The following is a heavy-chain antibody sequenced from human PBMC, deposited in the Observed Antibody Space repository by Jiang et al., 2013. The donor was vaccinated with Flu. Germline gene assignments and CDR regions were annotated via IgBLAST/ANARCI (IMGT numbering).Heavy chain of an antibody. CDR1: GFTVSSNY. CDR3: AREWGDRSFDY. Sequence: QLVESGGGVVQPGRSLRLSCAASGFTVSSNYISWVRQAPGKGLEWVSVIYSGGSTYYADSVKGRFTFSRDNSKNTLYLQMNSLRSDDTAVYYCAREWGDRSFDYWGQGTLVTVSS. D-gene: IGHD3-16*01. CDR2: IYSGGST. J-gene: IGHJ4*02. V-gene: IGHV3-66*02.